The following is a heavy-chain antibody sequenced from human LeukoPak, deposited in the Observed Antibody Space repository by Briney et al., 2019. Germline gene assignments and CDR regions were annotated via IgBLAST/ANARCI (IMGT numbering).Heavy chain of an antibody. Sequence: PGGSLRLSCAASGFTFSSYSMLWVRQAPGKGLEWVSYISSSSSTIYYADSVKGRFTISRYNAKNSLYLQMNTLRAEDTAVYYCARDRVVGSYGYKGALDPWGQGTLVTVSS. CDR2: ISSSSSTI. CDR3: ARDRVVGSYGYKGALDP. V-gene: IGHV3-48*01. D-gene: IGHD5-18*01. J-gene: IGHJ5*02. CDR1: GFTFSSYS.